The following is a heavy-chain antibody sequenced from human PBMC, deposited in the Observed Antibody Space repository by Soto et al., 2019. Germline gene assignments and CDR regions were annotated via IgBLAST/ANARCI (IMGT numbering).Heavy chain of an antibody. CDR1: GGTFSSYA. D-gene: IGHD2-15*01. Sequence: QVQLVQSGAEVKKPGSSVKVSCKASGGTFSSYAISWVRQAPGQGLEWMGGIIPIFGTANYAQKFQGRVTITADESTSTAYMELSSLRSEDTAVYYCANPLGYCSGGRYTCMDVWGQGITVTVSS. J-gene: IGHJ6*02. CDR2: IIPIFGTA. V-gene: IGHV1-69*01. CDR3: ANPLGYCSGGRYTCMDV.